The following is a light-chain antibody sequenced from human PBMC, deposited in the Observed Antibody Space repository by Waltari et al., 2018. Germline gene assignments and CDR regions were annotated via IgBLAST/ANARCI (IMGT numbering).Light chain of an antibody. CDR1: SSDVGVDNY. CDR2: EVN. CDR3: TSYAGSHNWV. Sequence: QSALTQPPSASGSPGQSVTISCPGTSSDVGVDNYVSWYQHHPGKAPKLMISEVNKRPSGVPDRFSGSKSGNTASLTVSGLQADDEADYYCTSYAGSHNWVFGGGTKLTVL. J-gene: IGLJ2*01. V-gene: IGLV2-8*01.